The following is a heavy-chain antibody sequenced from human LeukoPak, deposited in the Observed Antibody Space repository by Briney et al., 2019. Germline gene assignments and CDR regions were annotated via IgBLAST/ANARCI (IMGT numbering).Heavy chain of an antibody. J-gene: IGHJ5*02. V-gene: IGHV1-8*01. CDR2: MNPNSGNT. D-gene: IGHD2-2*01. Sequence: ASVKVSCTASGYTFTSYDINWVRQATGQGLEWMGWMNPNSGNTGYAQKFQGRVTMTRNTSISTAYMELSSLRSEDTAVYYCARDTNVVVPAESAFDPWGQGTLVTVSS. CDR3: ARDTNVVVPAESAFDP. CDR1: GYTFTSYD.